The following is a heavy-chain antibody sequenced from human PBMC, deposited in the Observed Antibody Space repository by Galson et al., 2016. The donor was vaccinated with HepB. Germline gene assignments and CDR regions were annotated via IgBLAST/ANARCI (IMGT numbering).Heavy chain of an antibody. CDR3: ARSPYGSYFDS. CDR2: ISSGSSYT. Sequence: SLRLSCAASGFTFSDYYMTWIRQAPGKGLEWVSFISSGSSYTNYADSVKGRFTISRDNAKNSLYLQMNSLRAEDTAAYYCARSPYGSYFDSWGQGTLVTVSS. J-gene: IGHJ4*02. D-gene: IGHD4-17*01. CDR1: GFTFSDYY. V-gene: IGHV3-11*06.